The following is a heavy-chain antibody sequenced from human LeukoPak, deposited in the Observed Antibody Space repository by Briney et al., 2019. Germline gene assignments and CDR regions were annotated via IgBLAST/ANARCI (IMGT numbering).Heavy chain of an antibody. Sequence: GGSLRLSCAASGFTFSSYAMSWVRQAPGKGLEWVSSISGSGDSTYYADSVKGRFTISRDNSKNTLYLQMNSLSAEDTAVYYCARRIHDSSGYSYFEFWGQGTLVTVSS. V-gene: IGHV3-23*01. CDR1: GFTFSSYA. CDR3: ARRIHDSSGYSYFEF. CDR2: ISGSGDST. D-gene: IGHD3-22*01. J-gene: IGHJ4*02.